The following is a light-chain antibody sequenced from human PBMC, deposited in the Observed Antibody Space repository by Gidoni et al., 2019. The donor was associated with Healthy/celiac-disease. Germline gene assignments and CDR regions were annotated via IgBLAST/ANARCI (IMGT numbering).Light chain of an antibody. J-gene: IGKJ1*01. CDR1: QSVSSY. V-gene: IGKV3-11*01. CDR3: QQRSNWPWT. CDR2: DAY. Sequence: DIVLTQSPATLSLSPGERATLSCRASQSVSSYLAWYQQKPGQAPRLLIYDAYNRATGIPARFSGSGSGTDFTLTISRLEPEDFAVYYCQQRSNWPWTFGQGTKVEIK.